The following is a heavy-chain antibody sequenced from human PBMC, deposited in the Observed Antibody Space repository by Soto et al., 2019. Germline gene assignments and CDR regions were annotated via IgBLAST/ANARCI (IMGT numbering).Heavy chain of an antibody. CDR3: TTRGALRSEYYISSGSYYTYYMDV. CDR1: GFTFSNAW. CDR2: IKSKTDGGTT. Sequence: EVQLVESGGGLVKPGGSLRLSCAASGFTFSNAWMSWVRQAPGKGLEWVSRIKSKTDGGTTDYAAPVKGRFTISRDDSKNTLYLQMNSLKTEDTAVYYCTTRGALRSEYYISSGSYYTYYMDVWGKGTTVTVSS. V-gene: IGHV3-15*01. D-gene: IGHD3-10*01. J-gene: IGHJ6*03.